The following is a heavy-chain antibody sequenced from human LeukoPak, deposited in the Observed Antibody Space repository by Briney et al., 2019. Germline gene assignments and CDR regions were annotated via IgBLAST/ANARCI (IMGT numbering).Heavy chain of an antibody. Sequence: LPGGSLRLSCAASGFTFSSYWMSWVRQAPGKGLEWVANIKQDGSEKYYVDSVKGRFIISRDNAKNSLYLQMNSLRAEDTAVYYCARELLVPAAIGGMDVWGQGTTVTVSS. CDR3: ARELLVPAAIGGMDV. V-gene: IGHV3-7*01. CDR1: GFTFSSYW. D-gene: IGHD2-2*02. J-gene: IGHJ6*02. CDR2: IKQDGSEK.